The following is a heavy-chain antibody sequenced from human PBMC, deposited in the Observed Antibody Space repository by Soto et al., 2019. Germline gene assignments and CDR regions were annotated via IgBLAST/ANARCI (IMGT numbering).Heavy chain of an antibody. J-gene: IGHJ2*01. CDR3: ATVHLSITIFGVEHKGWYFDL. Sequence: ASVKLSCKVSGYTHTELSMHWVRQAHGKGLEWMGGFDPEDGETIYAQKFQGRVTMTEDTSTDTAYMELSSLRSEDTAVYYCATVHLSITIFGVEHKGWYFDLWGRGTLVTVSS. V-gene: IGHV1-24*01. D-gene: IGHD3-3*01. CDR1: GYTHTELS. CDR2: FDPEDGET.